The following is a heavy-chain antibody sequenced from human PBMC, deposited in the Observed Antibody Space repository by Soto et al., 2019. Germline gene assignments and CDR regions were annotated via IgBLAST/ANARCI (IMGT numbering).Heavy chain of an antibody. Sequence: GGSLRLSCAASGFTFSSYGMHWVRQAPGKGLEWVAVISYDGSNKYYADSVKGRFTISRDNSKNTLYLQMNSLRAEDTAVYYCANGPMDTDWGQGTLVTVSS. CDR3: ANGPMDTD. D-gene: IGHD5-18*01. V-gene: IGHV3-30*18. CDR1: GFTFSSYG. CDR2: ISYDGSNK. J-gene: IGHJ4*02.